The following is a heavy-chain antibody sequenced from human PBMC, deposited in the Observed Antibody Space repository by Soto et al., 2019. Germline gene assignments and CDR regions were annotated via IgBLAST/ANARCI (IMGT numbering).Heavy chain of an antibody. CDR2: IRSKAYGGTT. J-gene: IGHJ6*02. D-gene: IGHD2-15*01. Sequence: PGGSLRLSCTASGFTFGDYAMSWFRQAPGKGLEWVGFIRSKAYGGTTEYAASVKGRFTISRDDSKSIAYLQMNSLKTEDTAVYYCTVGVVVVDYYHYVMDFRGQGSSVIVSS. V-gene: IGHV3-49*03. CDR1: GFTFGDYA. CDR3: TVGVVVVDYYHYVMDF.